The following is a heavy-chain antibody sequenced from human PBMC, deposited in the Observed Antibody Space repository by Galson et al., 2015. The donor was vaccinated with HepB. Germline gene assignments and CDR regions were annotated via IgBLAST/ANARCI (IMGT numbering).Heavy chain of an antibody. J-gene: IGHJ3*02. Sequence: SLRLSCAASGFSFSKYNINWVRQAPGKGLEWVSSISSSGYYIYYADSVKGRFTISRDNARDSLFLQMDSLRVEDTAVYYCARDGQWRYSFDIWGQGTMVTVSP. V-gene: IGHV3-21*01. D-gene: IGHD5-12*01. CDR1: GFSFSKYN. CDR3: ARDGQWRYSFDI. CDR2: ISSSGYYI.